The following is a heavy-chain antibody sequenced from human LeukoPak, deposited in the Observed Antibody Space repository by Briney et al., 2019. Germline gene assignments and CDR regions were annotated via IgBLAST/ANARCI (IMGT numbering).Heavy chain of an antibody. Sequence: ASVKVSCKASGGTFSSYAISWVRQAPGQRLEWMGRIIPILGIANYAQKFQGRVTITADKSTSTAYMELSSLRSEDTAVYYCARDQYYDSSGYRYWYFDLWGRGTLVTVSS. CDR2: IIPILGIA. V-gene: IGHV1-69*04. CDR3: ARDQYYDSSGYRYWYFDL. CDR1: GGTFSSYA. J-gene: IGHJ2*01. D-gene: IGHD3-22*01.